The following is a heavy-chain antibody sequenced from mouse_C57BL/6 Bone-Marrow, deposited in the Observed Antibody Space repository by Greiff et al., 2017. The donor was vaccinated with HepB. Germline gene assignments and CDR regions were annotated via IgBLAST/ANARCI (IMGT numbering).Heavy chain of an antibody. CDR1: GYTFTSYW. CDR2: IDPSDSYT. J-gene: IGHJ2*01. D-gene: IGHD2-3*01. V-gene: IGHV1-50*01. Sequence: QVQLQQPGAELVKPGASVKLSCKASGYTFTSYWMQWVKQRPGQGLEWIGEIDPSDSYTNYNQKFKCKATLTVDTSSSTAYMQLSSLTSEDSAVYYCASWLLPLFDYWGQGTTLTVSS. CDR3: ASWLLPLFDY.